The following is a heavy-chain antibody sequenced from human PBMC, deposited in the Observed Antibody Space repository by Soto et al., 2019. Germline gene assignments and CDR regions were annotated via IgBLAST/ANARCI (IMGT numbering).Heavy chain of an antibody. CDR3: AHRLNGLFEY. D-gene: IGHD4-17*01. Sequence: QITLKESGPTLVKPTQTLTLTCTFSGFSLSTSGVGVGWIRQPPGKALQWLAHIYWDDVKRYSPSLKSRPTITKDTAKKQVILTMIKMDPVDTATYYCAHRLNGLFEYWGQGTLVTVSS. CDR1: GFSLSTSGVG. V-gene: IGHV2-5*02. CDR2: IYWDDVK. J-gene: IGHJ4*02.